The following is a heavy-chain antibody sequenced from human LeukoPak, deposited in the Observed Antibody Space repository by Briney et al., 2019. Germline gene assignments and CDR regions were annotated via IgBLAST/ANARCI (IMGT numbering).Heavy chain of an antibody. CDR1: GGSISSSSYY. D-gene: IGHD3-3*01. V-gene: IGHV4-39*07. J-gene: IGHJ4*02. CDR3: ARVRYDFWSGSPIDY. Sequence: SETLSLTCTVSGGSISSSSYYWGWIRQPPGKGLEWIGSIYYSGSTYYNPSLKSRVTISVDTSKNQFSLKLSSVTAADTAMYYCARVRYDFWSGSPIDYWGQGTLVTVSS. CDR2: IYYSGST.